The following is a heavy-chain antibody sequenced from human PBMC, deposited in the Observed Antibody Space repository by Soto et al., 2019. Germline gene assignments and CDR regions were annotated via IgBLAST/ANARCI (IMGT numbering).Heavy chain of an antibody. CDR1: GGSFSGYY. V-gene: IGHV4-34*01. Sequence: SETLSLTCAVYGGSFSGYYWSWIRQPPGKGLEWIGEINHSGSTNYNPSLKSRVTISVDTSKNQFSLKLSSVTAADTAVYYCATSQKGYNWNYFDHWGQGALVTVSS. J-gene: IGHJ4*02. CDR3: ATSQKGYNWNYFDH. D-gene: IGHD1-20*01. CDR2: INHSGST.